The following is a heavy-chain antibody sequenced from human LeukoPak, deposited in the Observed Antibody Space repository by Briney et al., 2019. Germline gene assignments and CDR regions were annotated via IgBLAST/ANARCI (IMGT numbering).Heavy chain of an antibody. CDR3: ARGDRGLRYFDWYGYFDY. V-gene: IGHV4-34*01. CDR2: IDHSGST. Sequence: SETLSLTCAVYGGSFSGYYWSWIRQPPGKGLEWIGEIDHSGSTNYNPSLKSRVTISVDTSKNQFSLKLSSVTAADTAVYYCARGDRGLRYFDWYGYFDYWGQGTLVTVSS. D-gene: IGHD3-9*01. J-gene: IGHJ4*02. CDR1: GGSFSGYY.